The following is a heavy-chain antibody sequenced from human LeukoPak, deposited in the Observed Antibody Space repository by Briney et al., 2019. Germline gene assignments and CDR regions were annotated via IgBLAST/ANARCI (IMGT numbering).Heavy chain of an antibody. V-gene: IGHV3-7*01. Sequence: GGSLRLSCAASGFTFSNYWMAWVRQAPGKGLEWVANIKQDGSKKHYVDSVKGRFTISRDNAKNSLYLQMNSLRAEDTAVYYCARDSAGRYYYYMDVWGKGTTVTVSS. J-gene: IGHJ6*03. D-gene: IGHD2-15*01. CDR3: ARDSAGRYYYYMDV. CDR2: IKQDGSKK. CDR1: GFTFSNYW.